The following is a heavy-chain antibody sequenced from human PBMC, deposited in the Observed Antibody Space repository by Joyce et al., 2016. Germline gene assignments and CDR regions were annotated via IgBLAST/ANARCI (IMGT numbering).Heavy chain of an antibody. J-gene: IGHJ3*02. Sequence: QVQLVQSGSEVKKPGASVEVSCKASGYIFTTYGISWVRQAPGQGFEWMGLISAHHVNTKYAQKFQGRVTMTIDTSTSTAYMELESLRSDDTAVYYCARDIHYYNSSGYYWGAFDIWGQGTMVSVSS. D-gene: IGHD3-22*01. CDR2: ISAHHVNT. CDR1: GYIFTTYG. CDR3: ARDIHYYNSSGYYWGAFDI. V-gene: IGHV1-18*01.